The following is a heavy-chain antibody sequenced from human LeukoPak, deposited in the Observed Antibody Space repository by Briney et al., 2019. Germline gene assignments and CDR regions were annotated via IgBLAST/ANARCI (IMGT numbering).Heavy chain of an antibody. CDR1: GFTFSSYW. Sequence: SGGSLRLSCTASGFTFSSYWMSWVRQAPGKGLEWVANIKQDGSEKYYVDSVKGRFTISRDNAKNSLYLQMNSLRAEDTAVYYCARLLSRSGANGIDYWGQGTLVTVSS. CDR2: IKQDGSEK. J-gene: IGHJ4*02. CDR3: ARLLSRSGANGIDY. D-gene: IGHD7-27*01. V-gene: IGHV3-7*01.